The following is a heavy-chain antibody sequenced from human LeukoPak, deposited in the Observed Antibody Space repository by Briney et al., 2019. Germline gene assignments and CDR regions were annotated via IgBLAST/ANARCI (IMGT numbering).Heavy chain of an antibody. Sequence: SETLSLTCTVSGGSISSGIYYWSWIRQPAGEGLEWIGRIYTSGSTNYNPSLKSRVTISVDTSRNQFSLKLSSVTAADTAVYYCASDNSSSWYGNFDYWGQGTLVTVSS. CDR1: GGSISSGIYY. D-gene: IGHD6-13*01. CDR2: IYTSGST. V-gene: IGHV4-61*02. CDR3: ASDNSSSWYGNFDY. J-gene: IGHJ4*02.